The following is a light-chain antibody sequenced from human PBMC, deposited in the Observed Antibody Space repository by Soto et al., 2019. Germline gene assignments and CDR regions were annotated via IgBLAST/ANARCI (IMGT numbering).Light chain of an antibody. J-gene: IGLJ3*02. V-gene: IGLV2-11*01. CDR1: SGDVGGYNY. CDR2: DVT. CDR3: CSYAGSYLWV. Sequence: QPVLTQPRSLSGSPGQSVTISCTGTSGDVGGYNYVAWYQQRAGEAPELMIYDVTKRPSGVPDRFSGSKSGNTAFLTISGLQAEDEADYYCCSYAGSYLWVFGGGTQLTVL.